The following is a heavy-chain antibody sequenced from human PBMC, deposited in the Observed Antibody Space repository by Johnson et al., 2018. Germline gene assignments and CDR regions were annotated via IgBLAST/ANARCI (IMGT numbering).Heavy chain of an antibody. J-gene: IGHJ6*02. CDR1: GFTFSSYS. D-gene: IGHD3-3*01. CDR2: ITGSRSTI. V-gene: IGHV3-48*02. Sequence: EVQLVESGGGLVQXGGSXRLXCVASGFTFSSYSINWVRQAPGRGLEWVSYITGSRSTIHYADSVQGRFTISRDNAKNSVYLQMNSLRDEDTAVYYCARVGSGLYGMDVWGQGTTVTVYS. CDR3: ARVGSGLYGMDV.